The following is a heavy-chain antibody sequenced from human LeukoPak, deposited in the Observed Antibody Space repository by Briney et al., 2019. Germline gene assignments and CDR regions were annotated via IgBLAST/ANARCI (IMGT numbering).Heavy chain of an antibody. D-gene: IGHD2-15*01. CDR2: INPNSGGT. Sequence: ASVKVSCKASGYTFTGYYMHWVRQAPGQGLEWMGRINPNSGGTNYAQKFQGRVTMTRDTSNGTAYMELSRLRSDDTAVYYCARAGYCSGGSCYPNFDYWGQGTLVTVSS. CDR1: GYTFTGYY. V-gene: IGHV1-2*06. CDR3: ARAGYCSGGSCYPNFDY. J-gene: IGHJ4*02.